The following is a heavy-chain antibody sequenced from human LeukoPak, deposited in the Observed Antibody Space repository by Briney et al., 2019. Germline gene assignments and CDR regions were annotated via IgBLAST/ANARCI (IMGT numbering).Heavy chain of an antibody. CDR3: AKDLDDLWSGYHDY. CDR2: ISGSGGST. V-gene: IGHV3-23*01. CDR1: GFTFSSYA. Sequence: PGGSLRLSCAASGFTFSSYAMSWVRQAPGKGLEWVSAISGSGGSTYYADSVKGRFTISRDNSKNTLYLQMNSLRAEDTAVYYCAKDLDDLWSGYHDYWGQGTLVTVSS. D-gene: IGHD3-3*01. J-gene: IGHJ4*02.